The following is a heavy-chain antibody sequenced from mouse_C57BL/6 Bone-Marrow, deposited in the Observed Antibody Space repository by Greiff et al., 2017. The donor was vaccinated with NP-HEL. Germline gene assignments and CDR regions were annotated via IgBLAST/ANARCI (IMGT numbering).Heavy chain of an antibody. CDR1: GYTFTSYW. CDR3: ARQTRDYYGSSFYYFDD. CDR2: IDPNSGGT. D-gene: IGHD1-1*01. Sequence: QVQLQQPGAELVKPGASVKLSCKASGYTFTSYWMHWVKQRPGRGLEWIGRIDPNSGGTKYNEKFTRKATLTVAKPSSTAYMQLSSLTSEDSAVYYCARQTRDYYGSSFYYFDDWGQGTTLTVSS. J-gene: IGHJ2*01. V-gene: IGHV1-72*01.